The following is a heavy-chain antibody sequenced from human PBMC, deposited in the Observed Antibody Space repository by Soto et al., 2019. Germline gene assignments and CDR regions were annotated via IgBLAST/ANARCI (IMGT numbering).Heavy chain of an antibody. V-gene: IGHV2-5*02. CDR3: ARRSIPDYYGWQSDFDN. D-gene: IGHD3-10*01. CDR1: GFALSTRGVG. Sequence: QITLKESGPTLVKPTQTLTVTCTFSGFALSTRGVGVGWVRQPPGKALEWLALIFWDGDQRFSPSLNGRAAINRAVATSKVVFSLTIVDLADTATSYCARRSIPDYYGWQSDFDNWGQGSRVTVSS. J-gene: IGHJ4*02. CDR2: IFWDGDQ.